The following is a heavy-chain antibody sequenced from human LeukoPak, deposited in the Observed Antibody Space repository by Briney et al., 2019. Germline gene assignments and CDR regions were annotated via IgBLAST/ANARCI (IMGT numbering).Heavy chain of an antibody. V-gene: IGHV3-66*01. D-gene: IGHD3-16*01. CDR1: GFTVSSNY. CDR3: AKGGPHNWFDP. J-gene: IGHJ5*02. Sequence: GGSLRLSCAASGFTVSSNYMSWVRQAPGKGLRWVSVIYSGGSTYYADSVKGRFTISRDNSKNTLYLQMNSLRAEDTAVYYCAKGGPHNWFDPWGQGTLVTVSS. CDR2: IYSGGST.